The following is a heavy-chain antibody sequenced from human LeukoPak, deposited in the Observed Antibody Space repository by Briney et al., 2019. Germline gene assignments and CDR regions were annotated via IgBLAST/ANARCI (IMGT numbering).Heavy chain of an antibody. V-gene: IGHV4-59*11. CDR1: GGSISSHY. CDR2: IYYSGST. CDR3: ARDRSGYNWFDP. D-gene: IGHD1-14*01. J-gene: IGHJ5*02. Sequence: SETLSLTCTVSGGSISSHYWSWIRQPPGKGLEWIGYIYYSGSTNYNPSLKSRVTISVDTSKSQFSLKLNSVTAADTAVYYCARDRSGYNWFDPWGQGTLVTVSS.